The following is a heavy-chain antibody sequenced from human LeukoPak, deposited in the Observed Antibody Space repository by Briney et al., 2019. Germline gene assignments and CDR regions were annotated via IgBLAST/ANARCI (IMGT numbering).Heavy chain of an antibody. CDR3: ARGDRQWLAVDY. Sequence: TSETLSLTCTVSGVSLTNYYWSWIRQPPGKGLEWIGYIYYSGSTNYNPSLKSRVTISVDTSKNQFSLKLSSVTAADTAVYYCARGDRQWLAVDYWGQGTLVTVSS. J-gene: IGHJ4*02. D-gene: IGHD6-19*01. CDR1: GVSLTNYY. V-gene: IGHV4-59*12. CDR2: IYYSGST.